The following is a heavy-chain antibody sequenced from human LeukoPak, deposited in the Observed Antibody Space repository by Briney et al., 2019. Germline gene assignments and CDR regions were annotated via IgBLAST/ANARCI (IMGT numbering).Heavy chain of an antibody. CDR1: GYPFATYW. Sequence: GDSLKISCKGSGYPFATYWIGWVRQVPGKGLEWVGIIYPGDSDTRYSPSFQGQVTISADKSITTAYLQWSSLKASDTAMYYCARHVVPYSSGLTGFDYWGQGTLVTVSS. D-gene: IGHD6-19*01. V-gene: IGHV5-51*01. J-gene: IGHJ4*02. CDR2: IYPGDSDT. CDR3: ARHVVPYSSGLTGFDY.